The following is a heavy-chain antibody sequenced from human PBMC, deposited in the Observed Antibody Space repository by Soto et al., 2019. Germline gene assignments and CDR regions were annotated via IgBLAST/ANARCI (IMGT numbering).Heavy chain of an antibody. Sequence: AAVKLSCKASGYTFTSYDINWVRQATGQGLEWMGWMNPNSGNTGYAQKFQGRVTMTRNTSISTAYMELSSLRSEDTAVYYCARGLLSSVITMVRGAGYYYYCRYVWG. V-gene: IGHV1-8*01. J-gene: IGHJ6*01. CDR1: GYTFTSYD. CDR2: MNPNSGNT. CDR3: ARGLLSSVITMVRGAGYYYYCRYV. D-gene: IGHD3-10*01.